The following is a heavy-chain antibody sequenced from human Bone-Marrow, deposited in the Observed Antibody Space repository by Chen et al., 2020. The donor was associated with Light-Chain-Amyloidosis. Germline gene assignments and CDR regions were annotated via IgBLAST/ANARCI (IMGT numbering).Heavy chain of an antibody. CDR1: GFTFSSYG. J-gene: IGHJ4*02. D-gene: IGHD1-26*01. CDR3: AKGGGGLVSY. Sequence: QVQLVESGGGVVQPGGSLRLSCAASGFTFSSYGMHWVRQAPGKGLEWVAFIRYDGSNKYYADAVKSRLTITRDNSKTTLYLLVNRLRAEGTAVYYCAKGGGGLVSYWGQRTLVTVSS. CDR2: IRYDGSNK. V-gene: IGHV3-30*02.